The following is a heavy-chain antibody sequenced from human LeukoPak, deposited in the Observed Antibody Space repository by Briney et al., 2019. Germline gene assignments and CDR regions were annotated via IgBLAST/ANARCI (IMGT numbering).Heavy chain of an antibody. Sequence: SETLSLTCAVSGGSVSGSYWSWIRQPPGKRLDYIGYISHSGSTEYNPSLNSRATISVDTSKNHFSLELTSVTAADTAVYYCDRGHGSPDYWGQGTLVTVSS. CDR3: DRGHGSPDY. CDR2: ISHSGST. J-gene: IGHJ4*02. CDR1: GGSVSGSY. D-gene: IGHD2-15*01. V-gene: IGHV4-59*02.